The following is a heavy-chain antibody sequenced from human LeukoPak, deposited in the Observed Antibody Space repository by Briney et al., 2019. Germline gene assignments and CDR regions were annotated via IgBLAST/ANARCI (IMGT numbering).Heavy chain of an antibody. D-gene: IGHD6-13*01. CDR3: ARGVYIAAAQYGY. CDR2: IYYSGTT. V-gene: IGHV4-59*01. Sequence: SETLSLTCTVSGGSISSYYWNWIRQPPGKGLEWIGYIYYSGTTNYNPSLKSRVTISVDTSKDQFSLKLSSVTAADTAVYYCARGVYIAAAQYGYWGQGTLVTVSS. CDR1: GGSISSYY. J-gene: IGHJ4*02.